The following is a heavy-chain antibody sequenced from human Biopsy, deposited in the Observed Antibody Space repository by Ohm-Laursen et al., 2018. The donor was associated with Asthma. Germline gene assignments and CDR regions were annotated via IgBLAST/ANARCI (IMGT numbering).Heavy chain of an antibody. J-gene: IGHJ4*02. CDR1: GFSFRDYY. Sequence: SLRLSCAASGFSFRDYYMTWMRQSPGKGLEWVSSISSSGSTRYTADSVRGRFTISRDYSKNTLYLQMHSLRAEDTAVYYCARGDSSNWSHYYFDYWGQGTLVTVSS. CDR2: ISSSGSTR. V-gene: IGHV3-11*01. CDR3: ARGDSSNWSHYYFDY. D-gene: IGHD3-22*01.